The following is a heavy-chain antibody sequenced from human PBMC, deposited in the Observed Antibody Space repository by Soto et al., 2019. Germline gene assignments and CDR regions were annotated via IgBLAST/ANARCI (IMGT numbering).Heavy chain of an antibody. Sequence: PGGSLRLSCAACGFIFSSYGMHWVRQAPGKGLEWVAVISYDGSNKYYADSVKGRFTISRDNYKNTLYLQMNSLRAEDTAVYYCAKDYSSGWSPLHDAFDIWGQGTMVTVSS. V-gene: IGHV3-30*18. CDR2: ISYDGSNK. CDR1: GFIFSSYG. CDR3: AKDYSSGWSPLHDAFDI. J-gene: IGHJ3*02. D-gene: IGHD6-19*01.